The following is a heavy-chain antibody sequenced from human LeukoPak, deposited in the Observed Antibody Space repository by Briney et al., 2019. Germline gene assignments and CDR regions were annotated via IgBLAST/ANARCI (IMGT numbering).Heavy chain of an antibody. CDR2: IYYSGST. Sequence: NPSETLSLTCTVSGGSISNYYWSWIRQPAGKGLEWIGSIYYSGSTYYNPSLKSRVTISVDTSKNQFSLKLTSVTAADTAVYYCARHQSYYYDYYMDVWGKGTTVTIPS. J-gene: IGHJ6*03. V-gene: IGHV4-59*05. D-gene: IGHD2-2*01. CDR3: ARHQSYYYDYYMDV. CDR1: GGSISNYY.